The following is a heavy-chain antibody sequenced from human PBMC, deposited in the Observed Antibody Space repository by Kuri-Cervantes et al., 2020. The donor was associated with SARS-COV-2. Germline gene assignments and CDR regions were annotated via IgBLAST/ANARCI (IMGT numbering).Heavy chain of an antibody. Sequence: GESLKISCAASGFTFSSYSMNWVRQAPGKGLEWVSYISSSSSTIYYADSVKGRFTISRDNAKNSLYLQMNSLRAEDTAVYYCASDDRGAFDIWGQGTMVTVSS. CDR3: ASDDRGAFDI. V-gene: IGHV3-48*01. CDR2: ISSSSSTI. J-gene: IGHJ3*02. CDR1: GFTFSSYS.